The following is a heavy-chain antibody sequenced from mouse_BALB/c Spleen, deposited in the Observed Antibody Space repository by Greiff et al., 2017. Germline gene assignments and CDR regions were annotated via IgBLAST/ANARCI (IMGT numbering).Heavy chain of an antibody. CDR3: ERHLLRLRDYAMDY. CDR1: GFAFSSYD. D-gene: IGHD1-2*01. J-gene: IGHJ4*01. Sequence: EVKVEESGGGLVKPGGSLKLSCAASGFAFSSYDMSWVRQTPEKRLEWVAYISSGGGSTYYPDTVKGRFTISRDNAKNTLYLQMSSLKSEDTAMYYCERHLLRLRDYAMDYWGQGTSVTVSS. CDR2: ISSGGGST. V-gene: IGHV5-12-1*01.